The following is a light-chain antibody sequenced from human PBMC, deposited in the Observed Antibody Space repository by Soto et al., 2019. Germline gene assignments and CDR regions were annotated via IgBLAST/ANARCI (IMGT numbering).Light chain of an antibody. V-gene: IGKV1-5*01. CDR2: DAS. CDR3: QQYNSYSPNT. J-gene: IGKJ1*01. Sequence: DIQMTQSPSTLSASVGDRVTITCRASQSISSWLAWYQQKPGKAPKLLIYDASSLESGVPSRFSGSGSGTEFTLTISSLQPDDFATYYCQQYNSYSPNTFGQGTKVESK. CDR1: QSISSW.